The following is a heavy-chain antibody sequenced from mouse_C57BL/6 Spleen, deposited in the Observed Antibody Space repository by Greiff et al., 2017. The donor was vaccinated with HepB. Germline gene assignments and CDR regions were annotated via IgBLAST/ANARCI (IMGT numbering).Heavy chain of an antibody. D-gene: IGHD2-4*01. J-gene: IGHJ2*01. Sequence: QVQLQQPGAELVKPGASVKLSCKASGYTFTSYWMHWVKQRPGQGLEWIGMIHPNSGSTNYNEKFKSKATLTVDKSSSTAYMQLSSLTSEDSAVYYCARGHYDYDVSYFDYWGQGTTLTVSS. CDR3: ARGHYDYDVSYFDY. CDR1: GYTFTSYW. V-gene: IGHV1-64*01. CDR2: IHPNSGST.